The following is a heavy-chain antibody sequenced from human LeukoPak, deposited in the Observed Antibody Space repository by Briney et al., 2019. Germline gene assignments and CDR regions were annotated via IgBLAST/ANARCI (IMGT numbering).Heavy chain of an antibody. CDR1: GFTFSSYS. J-gene: IGHJ4*02. D-gene: IGHD3-9*01. CDR2: ISSLSGTI. CDR3: AKDWYDILTGPTYYFDY. V-gene: IGHV3-48*01. Sequence: PGGSLRLSCAASGFTFSSYSMNWVRQAPGEGLEWVSYISSLSGTIYYADSVKGRFTISRDNAKNSLYLQMDSLRAEDTAVYYCAKDWYDILTGPTYYFDYWGQGTLVTVSS.